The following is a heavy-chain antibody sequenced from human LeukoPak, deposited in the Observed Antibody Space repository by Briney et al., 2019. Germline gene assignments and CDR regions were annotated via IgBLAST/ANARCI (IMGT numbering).Heavy chain of an antibody. CDR2: INSDGSIT. Sequence: GGSLRLSCAASRFTFSRYWMTWVRQAPGMGLVWVSRINSDGSITNYADSVKGRFTISRDNAKNTLYLQMNSLRAEDTAVYYCARVRNYDYVWDAFDIWGQGTMVTVSS. CDR1: RFTFSRYW. CDR3: ARVRNYDYVWDAFDI. D-gene: IGHD3-16*01. J-gene: IGHJ3*02. V-gene: IGHV3-74*01.